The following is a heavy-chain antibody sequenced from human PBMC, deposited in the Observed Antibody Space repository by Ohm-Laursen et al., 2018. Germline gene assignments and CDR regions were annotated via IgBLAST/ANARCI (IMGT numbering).Heavy chain of an antibody. Sequence: SLRLSCTASGSTFSSYSMNWVRQAPGKGLEWVANIEQDGSEKNYVESVKGRFTISRDNAKNSLFLRLNALRAEDTAVYYCAAGSGWLIDYWGQGTLVTVSS. V-gene: IGHV3-7*01. CDR3: AAGSGWLIDY. J-gene: IGHJ4*02. D-gene: IGHD6-19*01. CDR2: IEQDGSEK. CDR1: GSTFSSYS.